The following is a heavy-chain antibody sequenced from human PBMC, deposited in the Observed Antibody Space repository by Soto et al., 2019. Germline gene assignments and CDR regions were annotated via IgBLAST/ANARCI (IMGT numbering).Heavy chain of an antibody. Sequence: GGSLRLSCAASGFTFSSYSMSWVRQAPGKGLERVSAISGSGGSTYYADSVKGRFTISRDNSKNTLYLQMNSLRAEDTAVYYCAKDLLWFGELRENRYYYYGMDVWGQGTTVTVSS. CDR3: AKDLLWFGELRENRYYYYGMDV. J-gene: IGHJ6*02. V-gene: IGHV3-23*01. CDR2: ISGSGGST. D-gene: IGHD3-10*01. CDR1: GFTFSSYS.